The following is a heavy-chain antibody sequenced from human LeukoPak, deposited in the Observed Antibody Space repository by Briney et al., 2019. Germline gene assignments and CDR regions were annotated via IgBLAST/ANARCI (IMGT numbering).Heavy chain of an antibody. D-gene: IGHD3-10*01. CDR2: IRYVGSNK. Sequence: PGGSLRLSCAASGFTFSSYGMHWVRQAPGKGREWVAFIRYVGSNKYYADSVKGRFTISRDNSKNTLYLQMNSLRAEDTAVYYCAKDFGPGIDYWGQGTLVTVSS. CDR1: GFTFSSYG. CDR3: AKDFGPGIDY. V-gene: IGHV3-30*02. J-gene: IGHJ4*02.